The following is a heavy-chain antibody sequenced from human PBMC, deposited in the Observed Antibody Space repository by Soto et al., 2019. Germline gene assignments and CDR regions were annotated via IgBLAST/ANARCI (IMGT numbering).Heavy chain of an antibody. CDR1: GGSISSSSYY. J-gene: IGHJ4*02. Sequence: SETLSLTCTVSGGSISSSSYYWGWIRQPPGKGLEWIGSIYYSGSTYYNPSLKSRVTISVDTSKNQFSLKLSSVTAADTAVYYCARYDYGDYVDYWGQGTLVTVPQ. V-gene: IGHV4-39*01. CDR2: IYYSGST. D-gene: IGHD4-17*01. CDR3: ARYDYGDYVDY.